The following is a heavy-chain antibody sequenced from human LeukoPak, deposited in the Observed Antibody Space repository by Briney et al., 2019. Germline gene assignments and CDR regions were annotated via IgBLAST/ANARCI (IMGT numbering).Heavy chain of an antibody. Sequence: SETLSLTCTVSGYSISSGGYSWSWIRQPPGKGLEWIGYIYYSGSTYYNPSLKSRVTISVDTSKNQFSLKLSSVTAADTAVYYCARDPIRLYSSGWSEYYFDYWGQGTLVTVSS. J-gene: IGHJ4*02. CDR2: IYYSGST. D-gene: IGHD6-19*01. V-gene: IGHV4-30-4*07. CDR3: ARDPIRLYSSGWSEYYFDY. CDR1: GYSISSGGYS.